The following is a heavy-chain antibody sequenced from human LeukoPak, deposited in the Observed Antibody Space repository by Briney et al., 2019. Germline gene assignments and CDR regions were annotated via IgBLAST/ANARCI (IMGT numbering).Heavy chain of an antibody. Sequence: SATLSLTCTVSGGSISSYYWRWIRQPPGKGLEWIGYIYYSGSTNYNPSLKSRVTISVDTSKNQFSLKLSSVTAADTAVYYCARLDTAMDYGMDVWGQGTTVTVSS. D-gene: IGHD5-18*01. J-gene: IGHJ6*02. CDR3: ARLDTAMDYGMDV. CDR1: GGSISSYY. V-gene: IGHV4-59*01. CDR2: IYYSGST.